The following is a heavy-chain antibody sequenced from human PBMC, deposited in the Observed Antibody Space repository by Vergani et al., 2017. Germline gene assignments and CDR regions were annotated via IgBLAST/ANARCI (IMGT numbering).Heavy chain of an antibody. V-gene: IGHV4-39*01. Sequence: VQLLESGGDLVQPGGSLRLSCAASGFTFNHYAMNWVRQAPGKGLEWIASIYYSGSTYYNPSLKSRVTISVDTSKNQFSLKLSSVTAADTAVYFCARHSTVEWLVKLGWIDPWGQGILVTVSS. D-gene: IGHD6-19*01. CDR1: GFTFNHYA. J-gene: IGHJ5*02. CDR2: IYYSGST. CDR3: ARHSTVEWLVKLGWIDP.